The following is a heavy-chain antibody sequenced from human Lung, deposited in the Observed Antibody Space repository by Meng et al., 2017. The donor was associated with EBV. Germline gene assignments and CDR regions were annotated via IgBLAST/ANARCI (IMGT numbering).Heavy chain of an antibody. D-gene: IGHD3-10*01. J-gene: IGHJ5*02. Sequence: QGSGPGRVTPSQTLSLTCAVSGGSISSGGYSWSWIRQPPGKGLEWIGYIYHSGSTYYNPSLKSRVTISVDRSKNQFSLKLSSVTAADTAVYYCARGITMVRGVPGHWFDPWGQGTLVTVSS. CDR1: GGSISSGGYS. CDR3: ARGITMVRGVPGHWFDP. V-gene: IGHV4-30-2*01. CDR2: IYHSGST.